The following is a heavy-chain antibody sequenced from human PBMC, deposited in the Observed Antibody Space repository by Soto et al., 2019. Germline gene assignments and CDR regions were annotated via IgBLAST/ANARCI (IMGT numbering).Heavy chain of an antibody. Sequence: PGGSLRLSCVGSGFIFSNSAMHWVRQTPGKGLEWVAFMSYDGSDTFYADSVKGRFTISRDNSKNTLFLHMSNLRAEDTAMYYCTIVRVADSALDHWGQGTLVTVS. D-gene: IGHD3-10*02. J-gene: IGHJ4*02. CDR2: MSYDGSDT. V-gene: IGHV3-30*15. CDR1: GFIFSNSA. CDR3: TIVRVADSALDH.